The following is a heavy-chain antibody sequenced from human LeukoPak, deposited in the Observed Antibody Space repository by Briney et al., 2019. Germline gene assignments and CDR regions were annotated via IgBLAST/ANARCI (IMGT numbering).Heavy chain of an antibody. V-gene: IGHV3-9*03. CDR3: AKDIVATIDTHAFDI. CDR1: GFTFDDYA. CDR2: ISWNSGSI. D-gene: IGHD5-12*01. Sequence: PGRSLRLSCAASGFTFDDYAMHWVRQAPGKGLEWVSGISWNSGSIGYADSVKGRFTISRDNAKNSLYLQMNSLRAEDMALYYCAKDIVATIDTHAFDIWGQGTMVTVSS. J-gene: IGHJ3*02.